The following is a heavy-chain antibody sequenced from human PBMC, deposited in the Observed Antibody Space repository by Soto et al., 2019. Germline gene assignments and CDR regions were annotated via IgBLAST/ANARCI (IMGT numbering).Heavy chain of an antibody. CDR2: VIPILGTA. CDR3: ARLGHLGH. CDR1: GGSLRNSV. J-gene: IGHJ4*02. V-gene: IGHV1-69*01. Sequence: QVQLVQSGAEVKKPGSSVKVSCTASGGSLRNSVISWVRQAPAQRLEWMGGVIPILGTANYAQKFQGRVTMTADEATSTAYMDLSSLSPDDTAVYYCARLGHLGHWGPGTLVIVSS.